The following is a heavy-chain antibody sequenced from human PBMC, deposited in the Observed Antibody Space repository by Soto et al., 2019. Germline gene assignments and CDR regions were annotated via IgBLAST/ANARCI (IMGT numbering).Heavy chain of an antibody. V-gene: IGHV1-18*01. J-gene: IGHJ6*03. CDR3: ARDGRSSQGPDNYYYYYMDV. Sequence: ASVKVSCKASGYTFTSYGISWVRQAPGQGLEWMGWISAYNGNTNYAQKLQGRVTMTTDTSTSTAYMELRSLRSDDTAAYYCARDGRSSQGPDNYYYYYMDVWGKGTTVTVSS. D-gene: IGHD6-13*01. CDR2: ISAYNGNT. CDR1: GYTFTSYG.